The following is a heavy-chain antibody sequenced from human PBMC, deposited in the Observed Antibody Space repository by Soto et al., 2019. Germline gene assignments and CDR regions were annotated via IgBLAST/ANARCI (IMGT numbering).Heavy chain of an antibody. CDR2: IYPGDSDT. CDR1: GYSFTSYW. D-gene: IGHD4-17*01. V-gene: IGHV5-51*01. Sequence: PGESLKISCKGSGYSFTSYWIGWVRQMPGKGLEWMGIIYPGDSDTRYSPSFQGQVTISADKSISTAYLQWSSLKASDTAIYYCVSVEGTPTVTGDYYYYAADAWGQGTTVTVSS. J-gene: IGHJ6*02. CDR3: VSVEGTPTVTGDYYYYAADA.